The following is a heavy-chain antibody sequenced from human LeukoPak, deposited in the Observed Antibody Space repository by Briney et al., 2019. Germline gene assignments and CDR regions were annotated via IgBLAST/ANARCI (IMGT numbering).Heavy chain of an antibody. CDR2: IYYSGST. CDR3: AREVGWLFDY. V-gene: IGHV4-59*11. Sequence: PSGTLSLTCTVSGGSISSHYWSWIRQPPGKGLEWIGYIYYSGSTNYNPSLKSRVTISVDASKNQFSLKLSSVTAADTAVYYCAREVGWLFDYWGQGTLVTVSS. D-gene: IGHD6-19*01. J-gene: IGHJ4*02. CDR1: GGSISSHY.